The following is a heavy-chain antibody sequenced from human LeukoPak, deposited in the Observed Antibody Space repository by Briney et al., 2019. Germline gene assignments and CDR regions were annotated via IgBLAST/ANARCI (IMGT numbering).Heavy chain of an antibody. CDR3: ARGSLLRITIFGVADDAFDI. CDR2: INHSGST. V-gene: IGHV4-34*01. Sequence: SETLSLTCAVYGGSFSGYYWSWIRQPPGKGPEWIGEINHSGSTNYNPSLKSRVTISVDTSKNQFSLKLSSVTAADTAVYYCARGSLLRITIFGVADDAFDIWGQGTMVTVSS. J-gene: IGHJ3*02. CDR1: GGSFSGYY. D-gene: IGHD3-3*01.